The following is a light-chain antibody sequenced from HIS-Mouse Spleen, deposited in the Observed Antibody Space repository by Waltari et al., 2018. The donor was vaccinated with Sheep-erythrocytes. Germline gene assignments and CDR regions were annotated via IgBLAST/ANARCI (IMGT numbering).Light chain of an antibody. CDR3: QKYNSAPLT. CDR1: QGIRNY. J-gene: IGKJ4*01. V-gene: IGKV1-27*01. Sequence: DIQMTQSPSSLSASVGDRVTIPCRASQGIRNYLAWYQQKPGKVTKLLIYAASTLQSGVPSRFSGSGSGTGFTLTISSLQPEDVATYYCQKYNSAPLTFGGGTKVEIK. CDR2: AAS.